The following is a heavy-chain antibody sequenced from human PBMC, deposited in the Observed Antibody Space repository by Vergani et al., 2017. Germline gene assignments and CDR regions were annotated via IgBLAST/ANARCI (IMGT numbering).Heavy chain of an antibody. J-gene: IGHJ4*02. Sequence: EVQLLESGGGLVKPGGSLRLSCAASGFTFSSYAMSWVRQAPGQGLEWVSAISGSGGSTYYADSVKGRFTISRDNSKNTLYLQMNSLRAEDTAVYYCAKVIGIFGVVTPKVQFDYWGQGTLVTVSS. V-gene: IGHV3-23*01. CDR1: GFTFSSYA. CDR3: AKVIGIFGVVTPKVQFDY. CDR2: ISGSGGST. D-gene: IGHD3-3*01.